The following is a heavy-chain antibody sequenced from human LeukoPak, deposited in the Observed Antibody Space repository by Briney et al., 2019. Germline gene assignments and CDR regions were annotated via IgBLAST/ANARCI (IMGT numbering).Heavy chain of an antibody. Sequence: PSETLSLTFTVSGGSISTSSYYWGWIRQPPGKGLEWIGSIYYSGSTSYNPSLLSRVTMSIDTSKNQFSLKLNSVTAADTAVYYCASPGVGAFDYWGQGSLVSVPS. CDR3: ASPGVGAFDY. D-gene: IGHD1-26*01. CDR1: GGSISTSSYY. CDR2: IYYSGST. J-gene: IGHJ4*02. V-gene: IGHV4-39*01.